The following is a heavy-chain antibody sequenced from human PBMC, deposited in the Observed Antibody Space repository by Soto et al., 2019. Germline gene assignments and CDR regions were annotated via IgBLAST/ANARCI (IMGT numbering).Heavy chain of an antibody. J-gene: IGHJ4*02. Sequence: DVQLVESGGGLVQPGRSLRLSCAASGFTFDDYAMHWVRQAPGKGLEWVSGISWNSGSIGYADSVKGRFTISRDNAKNSLYLQMNSLRAEDTALYYCAKARGSSGWTDFDYWGQGTLVTVSS. V-gene: IGHV3-9*01. CDR3: AKARGSSGWTDFDY. CDR1: GFTFDDYA. CDR2: ISWNSGSI. D-gene: IGHD6-19*01.